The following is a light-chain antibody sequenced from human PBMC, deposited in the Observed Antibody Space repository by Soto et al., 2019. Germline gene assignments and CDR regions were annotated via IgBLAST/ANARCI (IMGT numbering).Light chain of an antibody. J-gene: IGLJ2*01. CDR2: EVS. CDR1: SSDVGSYNR. CDR3: SSCTSSSTV. Sequence: QPVLTHPLSVSGSPGRSVTISCTGTSSDVGSYNRVSWCQQPPGTAPKLMIYEVSNRPSGVPDRFSGSKSGNTASLTISGLQAEDEADYYCSSCTSSSTVFGGGTKVTVL. V-gene: IGLV2-18*02.